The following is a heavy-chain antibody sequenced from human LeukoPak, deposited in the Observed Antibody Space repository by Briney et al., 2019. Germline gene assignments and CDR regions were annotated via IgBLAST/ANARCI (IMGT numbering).Heavy chain of an antibody. CDR2: ISSSGSTI. Sequence: GGSLRLSCAASGFTFSSYEMNWVRQAPGMGLEWVSYISSSGSTIYYADSVKGRFTISRDNAKNSLYLQMNSLRAEDTAVYYCARDARNYYGSGSYFDYWGQGTLVTVSS. V-gene: IGHV3-48*03. J-gene: IGHJ4*02. CDR3: ARDARNYYGSGSYFDY. CDR1: GFTFSSYE. D-gene: IGHD3-10*01.